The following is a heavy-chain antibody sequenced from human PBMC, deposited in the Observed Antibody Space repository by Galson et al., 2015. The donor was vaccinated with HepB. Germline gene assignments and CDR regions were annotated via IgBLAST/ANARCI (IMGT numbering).Heavy chain of an antibody. J-gene: IGHJ2*01. V-gene: IGHV3-30*18. CDR2: ISYDGSNK. Sequence: SLRLSCAASGFTFSSYGMHWVRQAPGKGLEWVAVISYDGSNKYYADSVKGRFTISRDNSKNTLYLQMNSLRAEDTAVYYCAKSEQQLGYYWYFDLWGRGTLVTVSS. D-gene: IGHD6-13*01. CDR1: GFTFSSYG. CDR3: AKSEQQLGYYWYFDL.